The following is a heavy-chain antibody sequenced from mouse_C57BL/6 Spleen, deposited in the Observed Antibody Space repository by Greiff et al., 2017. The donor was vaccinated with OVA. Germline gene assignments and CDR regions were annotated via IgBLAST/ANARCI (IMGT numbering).Heavy chain of an antibody. CDR2: ICGGGST. J-gene: IGHJ3*01. Sequence: QVQLQQSGPGLVAPSQSLSITCTVSGFSLTSYGVDWVRQPPGKGLEWLGVICGGGSTNYNSAHMSRLIISKVDSKSQVFLKMNSLQTDDTAMYYCAATGDYETFAYWGQGTLVTVSA. V-gene: IGHV2-9*01. CDR1: GFSLTSYG. CDR3: AATGDYETFAY. D-gene: IGHD2-4*01.